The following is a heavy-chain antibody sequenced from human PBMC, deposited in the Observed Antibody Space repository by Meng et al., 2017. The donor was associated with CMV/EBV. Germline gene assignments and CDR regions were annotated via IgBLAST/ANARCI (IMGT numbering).Heavy chain of an antibody. CDR3: ARGREYYDFWSGYLIRWFDP. D-gene: IGHD3-3*01. Sequence: GSLRLSCAVSGGSISSSNWWSWVRQPPGKGLEWIGEIYHSGSTNCNPSLKSRVTISVDKSKNQFSLKLSSVTAADTAVYYCARGREYYDFWSGYLIRWFDPWGQGTLVTVSS. J-gene: IGHJ5*02. V-gene: IGHV4-4*02. CDR2: IYHSGST. CDR1: GGSISSSNW.